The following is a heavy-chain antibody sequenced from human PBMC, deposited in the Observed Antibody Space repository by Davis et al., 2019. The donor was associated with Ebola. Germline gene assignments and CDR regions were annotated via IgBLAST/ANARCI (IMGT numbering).Heavy chain of an antibody. CDR3: ARGYSGSLIRRNWFDP. J-gene: IGHJ5*02. CDR2: IYYSGST. V-gene: IGHV4-30-4*01. D-gene: IGHD1-26*01. Sequence: MPSETLSLTCTVSGGSISSGDYYWSWIRQPPGKGLEWIGYIYYSGSTYYNPSLKSRVTISVDTSKNQFSLKLSSVTAADTAVYYCARGYSGSLIRRNWFDPWGQGTLVTVSS. CDR1: GGSISSGDYY.